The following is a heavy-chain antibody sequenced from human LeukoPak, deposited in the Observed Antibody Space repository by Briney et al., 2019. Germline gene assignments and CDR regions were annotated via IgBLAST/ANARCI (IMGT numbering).Heavy chain of an antibody. CDR2: ISGSGGST. J-gene: IGHJ6*02. V-gene: IGHV3-23*01. CDR3: AKVLSTTVTTGYGMDV. Sequence: GGSLRLSCAASGFTFSSYAMSWVRQAPGKGLEWVSAISGSGGSTYYADSVKGRFTISRDNSKNTLYLQVNSLRAEDTAVYYCAKVLSTTVTTGYGMDVWGQGTTVTVSS. D-gene: IGHD4-17*01. CDR1: GFTFSSYA.